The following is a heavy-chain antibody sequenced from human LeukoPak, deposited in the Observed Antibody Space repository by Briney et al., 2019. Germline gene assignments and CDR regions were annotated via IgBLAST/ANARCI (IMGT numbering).Heavy chain of an antibody. CDR2: ISGGGGST. V-gene: IGHV3-23*01. J-gene: IGHJ4*02. CDR1: GFTFSSYW. CDR3: ARDRVGATDYFDY. Sequence: GGSLRLSCAASGFTFSSYWMSWVRQAPGKGLEWVSAISGGGGSTFYAGSVKGRFTISRDNSKNTLYLQMNSLRAEDTAVYYCARDRVGATDYFDYWGQGTLVTVSS. D-gene: IGHD1-26*01.